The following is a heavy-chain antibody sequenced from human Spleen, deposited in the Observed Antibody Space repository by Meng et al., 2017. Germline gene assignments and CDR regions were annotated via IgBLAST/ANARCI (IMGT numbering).Heavy chain of an antibody. Sequence: GGSLRLSCAASGFTFSSYAMHWVRQAPGKGLEWVAVIWYDGSNKYYADSVKGRFTISRDNSKNTLFLQMNSLRAEDTALYYCARDRGGNEFDYWGQGTLVTVSS. CDR1: GFTFSSYA. D-gene: IGHD4-23*01. V-gene: IGHV3-33*08. CDR3: ARDRGGNEFDY. CDR2: IWYDGSNK. J-gene: IGHJ4*02.